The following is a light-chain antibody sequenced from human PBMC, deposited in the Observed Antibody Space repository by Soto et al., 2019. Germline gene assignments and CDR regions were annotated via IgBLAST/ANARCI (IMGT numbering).Light chain of an antibody. CDR2: SDS. CDR3: AAWDDSLSGVV. V-gene: IGLV1-44*01. Sequence: QSVLTQPPSASGTPGQRVTISCSGSRSSIGSNTVNWYQQLPGTAPKLLIYSDSQRPSGVPDRFSGSKSGSSASLAISGLQSEDEADYYCAAWDDSLSGVVFGGGTKLTVL. CDR1: RSSIGSNT. J-gene: IGLJ2*01.